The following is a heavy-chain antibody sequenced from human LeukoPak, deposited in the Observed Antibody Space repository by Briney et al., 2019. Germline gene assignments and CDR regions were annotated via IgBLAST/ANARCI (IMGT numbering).Heavy chain of an antibody. J-gene: IGHJ4*02. D-gene: IGHD3-9*01. CDR3: ARAPYDILTGYSPYYFDS. CDR2: ISYDGSIK. V-gene: IGHV3-30-3*01. Sequence: MQGVAEASDKGLEWVAVISYDGSIKYYADSVKGRFTISRDNAKNSVYLQMNSLRAEDTAVYYCARAPYDILTGYSPYYFDSWGQGTLVSVSS.